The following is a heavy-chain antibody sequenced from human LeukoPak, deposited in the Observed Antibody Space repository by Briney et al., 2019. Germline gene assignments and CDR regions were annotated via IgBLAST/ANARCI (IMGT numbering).Heavy chain of an antibody. CDR3: ARDDGGQGDY. V-gene: IGHV3-72*01. J-gene: IGHJ4*02. CDR2: SKNRAQNYIT. D-gene: IGHD2-15*01. CDR1: GFTFSDHY. Sequence: GGSLRLSRAASGFTFSDHYVDWVRQAPGKGLEWIGRSKNRAQNYITQYAAFVQGRFTISRDDSKNSLYLQINTLKTEDTAVYYCARDDGGQGDYWGQGTLVTVSS.